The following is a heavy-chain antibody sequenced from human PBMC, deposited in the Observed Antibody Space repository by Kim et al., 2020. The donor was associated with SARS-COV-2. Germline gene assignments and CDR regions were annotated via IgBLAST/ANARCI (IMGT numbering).Heavy chain of an antibody. CDR3: ARSSQDDAFDI. V-gene: IGHV4-34*01. CDR2: INHSGST. CDR1: GGSFSGYY. Sequence: SETLSLTCAVYGGSFSGYYWSWIRQPPGKGLEWIGEINHSGSTNYNPSLKSRVTISVDTSKNQFSLKLSSVTAADTAVYYCARSSQDDAFDIWGQGTMVTVSS. J-gene: IGHJ3*02.